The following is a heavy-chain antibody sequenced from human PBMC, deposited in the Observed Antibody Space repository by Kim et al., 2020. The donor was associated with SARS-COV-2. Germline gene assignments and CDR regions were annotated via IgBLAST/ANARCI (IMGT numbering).Heavy chain of an antibody. CDR3: TKDLTPGGVDV. D-gene: IGHD3-9*01. CDR2: SM. Sequence: SMDYGDAVRSRFTVSRNNTQNSLYLQMNSLRPEDMGLYYCTKDLTPGGVDVWGQGTTVTVSS. J-gene: IGHJ6*02. V-gene: IGHV3-9*03.